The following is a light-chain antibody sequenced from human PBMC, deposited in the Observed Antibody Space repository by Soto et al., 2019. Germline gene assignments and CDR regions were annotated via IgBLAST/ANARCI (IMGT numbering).Light chain of an antibody. Sequence: EIVLTQSPGTLSLSPGERATLSCRASQSVSRTYLAWYQQKPGQALRLLIHGSSSRATGIPDRFSGSGSGTDFTLTISRLEPEDFAVYYCQQYGSSPLAFGGGTKVEIK. J-gene: IGKJ4*01. CDR3: QQYGSSPLA. V-gene: IGKV3-20*01. CDR2: GSS. CDR1: QSVSRTY.